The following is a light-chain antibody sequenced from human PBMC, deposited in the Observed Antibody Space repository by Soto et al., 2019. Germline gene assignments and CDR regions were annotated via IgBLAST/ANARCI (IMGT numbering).Light chain of an antibody. CDR3: AAWDDSLNGVI. V-gene: IGLV1-44*01. J-gene: IGLJ2*01. CDR2: HTT. Sequence: QSVLTQPTSASGTPGQRVTISCSGGTSNIGTNTVTWYQQVPGPAPKLLLYHTTQRPSGVPDRFSGSKSGTSASLAISGLQSEDEADYYCAAWDDSLNGVIFGAGTKVTVL. CDR1: TSNIGTNT.